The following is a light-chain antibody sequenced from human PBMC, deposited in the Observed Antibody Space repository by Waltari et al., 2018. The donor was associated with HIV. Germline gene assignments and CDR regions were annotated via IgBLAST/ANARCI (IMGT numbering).Light chain of an antibody. J-gene: IGKJ2*01. CDR1: QSIRSW. CDR3: QQYNSYPYT. Sequence: DIQLTQSPSTLSASVGDSVTITCRANQSIRSWLAWYQQKPGKAPKLLIYKASSLESGVPSRLSGSGSGTEFTLTISSLQPDDFATYYCQQYNSYPYTFGQGTKLEIK. V-gene: IGKV1-5*03. CDR2: KAS.